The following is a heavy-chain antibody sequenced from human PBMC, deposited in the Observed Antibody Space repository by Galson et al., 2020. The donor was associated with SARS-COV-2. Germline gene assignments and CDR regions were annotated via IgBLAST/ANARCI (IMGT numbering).Heavy chain of an antibody. D-gene: IGHD6-6*01. Sequence: SETLSLTCTVFSDSISGSTYYWAWIRQSPGKGLEWIGSIYYGGSTYYNPSLKSRVTISVDTTKHQLFLRLSSVTAADTAVYYCARDLAAHNYVYYGMDVWGHGTTVTVSS. J-gene: IGHJ6*02. CDR1: SDSISGSTYY. CDR3: ARDLAAHNYVYYGMDV. CDR2: IYYGGST. V-gene: IGHV4-39*07.